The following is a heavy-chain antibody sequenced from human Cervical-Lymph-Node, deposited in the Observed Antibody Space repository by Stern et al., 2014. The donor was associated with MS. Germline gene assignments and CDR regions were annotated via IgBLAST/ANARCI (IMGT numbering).Heavy chain of an antibody. D-gene: IGHD5-18*01. J-gene: IGHJ4*02. Sequence: QVQLLQPGAEVKKPGASVKVSCKASGYTFTYYAIHWVRQAPGQRLEWMGWINGGDGYTKYSLKFQGRVTITRDTSASTSYMELSSLTSEDTAVYFCARDGVFTYGSTDYYFDYWGQGTLVTVSS. CDR1: GYTFTYYA. V-gene: IGHV1-3*01. CDR3: ARDGVFTYGSTDYYFDY. CDR2: INGGDGYT.